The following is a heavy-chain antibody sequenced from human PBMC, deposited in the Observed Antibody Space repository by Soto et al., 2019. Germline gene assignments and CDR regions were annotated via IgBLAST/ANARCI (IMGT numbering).Heavy chain of an antibody. Sequence: QVQLVQSGAEVKKPGASVKVSCKASGYTFSTYGISWARQAPGQGLEWMGWISAYDGNSKNTQKRQGRVTTTTDTATDSAYMELRSLRSDDTAVYFCVRHGRVGVMKFDYHNGMDVWGQGTTVTVSS. CDR2: ISAYDGNS. CDR1: GYTFSTYG. D-gene: IGHD2-8*01. V-gene: IGHV1-18*01. CDR3: VRHGRVGVMKFDYHNGMDV. J-gene: IGHJ6*02.